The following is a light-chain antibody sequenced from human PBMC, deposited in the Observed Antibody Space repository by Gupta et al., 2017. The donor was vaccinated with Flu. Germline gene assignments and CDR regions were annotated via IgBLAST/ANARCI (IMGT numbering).Light chain of an antibody. CDR2: AAS. CDR1: QSISSY. Sequence: LHMNQSPSSLSASVGDRVTITCRASQSISSYLNWYQQKPGKAPKLLIYAASSLHRGVPSRFSGSGSGTDFTLTISSLQPEDSATYYCQHRNSPPLTFGQGTKLEIK. CDR3: QHRNSPPLT. J-gene: IGKJ5*01. V-gene: IGKV1-39*01.